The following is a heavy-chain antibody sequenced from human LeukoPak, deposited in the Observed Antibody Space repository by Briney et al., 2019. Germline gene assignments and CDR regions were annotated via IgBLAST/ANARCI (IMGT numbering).Heavy chain of an antibody. CDR1: GGSISNYY. V-gene: IGHV4-59*12. J-gene: IGHJ4*02. CDR2: IYKTGST. CDR3: ARGQELDY. D-gene: IGHD2/OR15-2a*01. Sequence: SSETLSLTCTVSGGSISNYYWNWVRQPPGRGLEWIGYIYKTGSTIYSPSLESRVIMSVDTSQNQFSLKLRSVTAADTAVYYCARGQELDYWGQGTLVTVSS.